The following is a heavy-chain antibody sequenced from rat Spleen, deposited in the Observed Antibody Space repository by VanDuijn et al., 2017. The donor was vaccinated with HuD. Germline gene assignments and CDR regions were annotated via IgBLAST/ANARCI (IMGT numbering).Heavy chain of an antibody. D-gene: IGHD1-9*01. CDR1: GFIFSKFY. CDR3: ARRRDYGYNYVDWYFDF. CDR2: ISPSGGST. Sequence: EVQLVGSGGGSVQPGRSMKLSCAASGFIFSKFYMAWVRQAPTKGLEWVASISPSGGSTYYRDSVKGRFTISRDNAKSTLYLQMDSLRSEDTATYYCARRRDYGYNYVDWYFDFWGPGTMVTVSS. V-gene: IGHV5-25*01. J-gene: IGHJ1*01.